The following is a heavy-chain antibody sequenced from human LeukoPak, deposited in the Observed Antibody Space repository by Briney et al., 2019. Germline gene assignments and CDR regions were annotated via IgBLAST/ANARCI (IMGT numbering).Heavy chain of an antibody. CDR2: IRYDGSNK. Sequence: GGSLRLSCAASGFTFSSYGMHWVRQAPGKGLEWVAFIRYDGSNKYYADSVKGRFTISRDNSKNTLYLQMNSLKTEDTAVYYCTRWEITTAGPNDAFDIWGQGTKVTVSS. D-gene: IGHD6-13*01. CDR3: TRWEITTAGPNDAFDI. V-gene: IGHV3-30*02. J-gene: IGHJ3*02. CDR1: GFTFSSYG.